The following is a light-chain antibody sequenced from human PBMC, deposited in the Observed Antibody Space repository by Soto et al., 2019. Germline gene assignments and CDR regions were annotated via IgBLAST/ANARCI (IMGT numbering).Light chain of an antibody. CDR1: QGISSS. CDR2: AAS. Sequence: IQLTQSPSSLSASVGDRVTITCRASQGISSSLAWYQQKPGKAPNLLIYAASTLQSGVPSRFSGSGSGTDFTLTISSLQPEDFATYYFQQLNTYPLTFGGGTMVEIK. CDR3: QQLNTYPLT. J-gene: IGKJ4*01. V-gene: IGKV1-9*01.